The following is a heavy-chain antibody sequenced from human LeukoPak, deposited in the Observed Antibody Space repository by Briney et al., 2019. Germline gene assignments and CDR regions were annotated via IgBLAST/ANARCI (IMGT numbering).Heavy chain of an antibody. V-gene: IGHV3-23*01. CDR3: ARGFIAAAGGEGYYFDY. Sequence: GGSLRLSCAASGFTFSSYAMSWVRQAPGKGVECVSGISGSGGSTYHADSVKGRFTISRDNSKNTLYLQMNSLRAEDTAVYYCARGFIAAAGGEGYYFDYWGQGTLVTVSS. CDR1: GFTFSSYA. J-gene: IGHJ4*02. CDR2: ISGSGGST. D-gene: IGHD6-13*01.